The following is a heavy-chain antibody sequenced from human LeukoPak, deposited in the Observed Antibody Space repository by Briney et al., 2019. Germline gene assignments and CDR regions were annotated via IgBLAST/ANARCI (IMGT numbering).Heavy chain of an antibody. V-gene: IGHV3-48*02. J-gene: IGHJ4*02. D-gene: IGHD3-22*01. CDR2: ISTSSGTI. CDR1: GFTFSSYS. Sequence: PGGSLRLSCAASGFTFSSYSMNWVRQAPGEGLEWVSYISTSSGTIFYADSVKGRFTISRDNAKNSLYLQMNSLRDEDTAVYSCARKSYYYDSSGYFFDYWGQGTLVTVSS. CDR3: ARKSYYYDSSGYFFDY.